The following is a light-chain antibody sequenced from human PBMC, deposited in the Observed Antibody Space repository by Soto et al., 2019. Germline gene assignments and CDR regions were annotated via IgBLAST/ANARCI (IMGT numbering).Light chain of an antibody. V-gene: IGLV2-14*01. CDR1: GSDVGGYKY. CDR3: SSYASSSTFG. J-gene: IGLJ1*01. Sequence: QSALTQPASVSGSPGQSITISCTGTGSDVGGYKYVAWYQQLPGKAPKLMIYDVSYRPSGVSDRFSGSKSGNTASLIISGLQADDEADYYCSSYASSSTFGFGTGTKLTVL. CDR2: DVS.